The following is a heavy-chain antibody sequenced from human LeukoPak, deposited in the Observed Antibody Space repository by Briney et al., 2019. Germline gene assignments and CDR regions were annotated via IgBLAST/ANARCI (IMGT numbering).Heavy chain of an antibody. J-gene: IGHJ5*02. Sequence: SVKVSCKTSGGTFSTAAISWVRQAPGQGLEWMARIIPMFTTPDYAYKFLDRVTITADKSTSTAYMELTTPTSDDTAVYFCAYSVSAAINNFFDPWGQGTLVTVSS. D-gene: IGHD2-2*02. CDR1: GGTFSTAA. V-gene: IGHV1-69*06. CDR3: AYSVSAAINNFFDP. CDR2: IIPMFTTP.